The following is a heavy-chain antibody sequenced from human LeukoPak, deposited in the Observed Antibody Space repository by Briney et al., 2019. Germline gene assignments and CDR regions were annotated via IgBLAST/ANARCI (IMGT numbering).Heavy chain of an antibody. CDR2: INYRGST. Sequence: SETLSLTCTVSGGSINSGGYYWSWVRQHPGKGLEWIGYINYRGSTYYNPPLKSRVTISVDTSKNQFSLKLSSVTAADTAVYYCASPGYSSGWYVFDYGGQGTLVTVSS. D-gene: IGHD6-19*01. V-gene: IGHV4-31*03. CDR1: GGSINSGGYY. J-gene: IGHJ4*02. CDR3: ASPGYSSGWYVFDY.